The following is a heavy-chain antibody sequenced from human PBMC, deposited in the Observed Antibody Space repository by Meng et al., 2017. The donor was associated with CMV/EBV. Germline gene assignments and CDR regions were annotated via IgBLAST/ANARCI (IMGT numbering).Heavy chain of an antibody. CDR3: AREGETNWFDP. Sequence: CTRSGGSISSGVYYWSWIRQHPGKGLEWIGYIYYSGSTYYNPSLKSRVTISVDTSKNQFSLKLSSVTAADTAVYYCAREGETNWFDPWGQGTLVTVSS. CDR1: GGSISSGVYY. V-gene: IGHV4-31*03. CDR2: IYYSGST. J-gene: IGHJ5*02.